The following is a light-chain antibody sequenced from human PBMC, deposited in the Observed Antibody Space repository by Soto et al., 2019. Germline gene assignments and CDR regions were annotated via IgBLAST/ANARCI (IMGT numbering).Light chain of an antibody. Sequence: EIALTQSPGTQSLSPGERATLSCRASQSISSSSLAWYQQKPGQAPRLLISGASTRATGIPDRFGGSGSGTDFTLTISRLEPEDFAVYYCQQYGSSPPYTFGQGTKVEIK. CDR2: GAS. J-gene: IGKJ2*01. V-gene: IGKV3-20*01. CDR3: QQYGSSPPYT. CDR1: QSISSSS.